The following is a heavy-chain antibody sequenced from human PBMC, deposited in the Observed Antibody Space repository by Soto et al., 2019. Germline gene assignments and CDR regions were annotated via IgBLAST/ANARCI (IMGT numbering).Heavy chain of an antibody. CDR1: GYTFTSYG. CDR2: INPYSGNT. Sequence: EASVKVSCKASGYTFTSYGISWVRQAPGQGLEWMGWINPYSGNTNYAQKLQGRVTMTRDTSTSTAYMEPSRLRSDDTAVYYCARGDGYSYGYPHDYWGQGTLVTVSS. J-gene: IGHJ4*02. CDR3: ARGDGYSYGYPHDY. D-gene: IGHD5-18*01. V-gene: IGHV1-18*01.